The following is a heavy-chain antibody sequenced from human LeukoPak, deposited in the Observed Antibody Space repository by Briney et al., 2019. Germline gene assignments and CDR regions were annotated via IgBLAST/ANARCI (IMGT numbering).Heavy chain of an antibody. CDR1: GYTFTSYG. CDR2: ISAYNGNT. CDR3: AREGPYCSSTSCPPNY. J-gene: IGHJ4*02. Sequence: ASVKVSCKASGYTFTSYGISWVRQAPGQGLEWMGWISAYNGNTNYAQKLQGRVTMTTDTSTSTAYMELRSLRSDDTAVYYCAREGPYCSSTSCPPNYWGQGTLVTVSS. V-gene: IGHV1-18*01. D-gene: IGHD2-2*01.